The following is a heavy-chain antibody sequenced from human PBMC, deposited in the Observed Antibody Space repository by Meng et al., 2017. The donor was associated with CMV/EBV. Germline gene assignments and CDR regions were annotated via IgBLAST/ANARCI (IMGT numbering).Heavy chain of an antibody. Sequence: GESLKIPCAASGFNFGEYTMHWVRQAPGKGLEWVSLISGDGRITYYGDSVKGRFTISRDNSKNSLYMQMNSLRPEDSAFYYCARGITIFDAIDHWGQGTLVTVSS. CDR1: GFNFGEYT. V-gene: IGHV3-43*01. D-gene: IGHD3-3*01. CDR3: ARGITIFDAIDH. J-gene: IGHJ4*02. CDR2: ISGDGRIT.